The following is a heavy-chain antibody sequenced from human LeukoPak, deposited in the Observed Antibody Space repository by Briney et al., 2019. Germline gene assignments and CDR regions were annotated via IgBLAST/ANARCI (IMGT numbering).Heavy chain of an antibody. V-gene: IGHV4-34*01. CDR1: GGSFSGYY. J-gene: IGHJ4*02. CDR2: INHSGST. Sequence: SETLSLTCAVYGGSFSGYYWSWIRQPPGKGLEWIGEINHSGSTNYNPSLKSRVTISVDTSKNQFSLKLSSVTAADTAVYYCARAGDDFWSGYYHFDYWGQGTLVTVSS. D-gene: IGHD3-3*01. CDR3: ARAGDDFWSGYYHFDY.